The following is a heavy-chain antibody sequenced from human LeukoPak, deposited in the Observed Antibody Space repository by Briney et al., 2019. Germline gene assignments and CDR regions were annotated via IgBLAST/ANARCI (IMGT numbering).Heavy chain of an antibody. CDR1: GFTFSSYG. CDR2: ISGSGGST. V-gene: IGHV3-23*01. Sequence: GGSLRLSCAASGFTFSSYGMSWVRQAPGKGLEWVSAISGSGGSTYYADSVKGRFTISRDNSKNTLYLQMNSLRAEDTAVYYCAKDGEPSSYYDILTGYYLPYYYYYMDVWGKGTTVTISS. D-gene: IGHD3-9*01. CDR3: AKDGEPSSYYDILTGYYLPYYYYYMDV. J-gene: IGHJ6*03.